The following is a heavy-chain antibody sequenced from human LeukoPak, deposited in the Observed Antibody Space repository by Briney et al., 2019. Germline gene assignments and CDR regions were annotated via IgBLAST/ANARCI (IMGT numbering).Heavy chain of an antibody. D-gene: IGHD3-22*01. V-gene: IGHV5-51*01. CDR3: AATTPPGPYYYDSSGYYSN. J-gene: IGHJ4*02. CDR2: IYPGDSDT. CDR1: GYSFTSYW. Sequence: GESLKISCKGSGYSFTSYWIGWVRPMPGKGLEWMGIIYPGDSDTRYSPSFQGQVTISADKSISTAYLQWSSLKASDTAMYYCAATTPPGPYYYDSSGYYSNWGQGTLVTVSS.